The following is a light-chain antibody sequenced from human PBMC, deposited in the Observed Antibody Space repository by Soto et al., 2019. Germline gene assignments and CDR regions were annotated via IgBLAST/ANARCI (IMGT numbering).Light chain of an antibody. Sequence: DIQMTQSPSTLSASVGDRVTITCRASQSINIWLAWYQQKPGKAPNLLIYDASDLETGVPSRFGGGGSGTFFSFTINSLQPEDIATYYCQKHDGVPLFGPGTKVEIK. J-gene: IGKJ3*01. CDR1: QSINIW. CDR2: DAS. CDR3: QKHDGVPL. V-gene: IGKV1-33*01.